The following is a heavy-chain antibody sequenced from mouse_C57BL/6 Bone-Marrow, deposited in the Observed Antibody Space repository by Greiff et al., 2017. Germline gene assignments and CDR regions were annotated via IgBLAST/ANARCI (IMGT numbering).Heavy chain of an antibody. J-gene: IGHJ3*01. CDR1: GYTFTSYW. D-gene: IGHD1-1*02. CDR3: ARGIWSDAPWFAY. V-gene: IGHV1-72*01. CDR2: IDPNSGGT. Sequence: VQLQQPGAELVKPGASVKMSCKASGYTFTSYWITWVKQRPGQGLEWIGRIDPNSGGTKYNEKFKSKATLTVDKPSSTAYMQLSSLTSEDSAVYYCARGIWSDAPWFAYWGQGTLVTVSA.